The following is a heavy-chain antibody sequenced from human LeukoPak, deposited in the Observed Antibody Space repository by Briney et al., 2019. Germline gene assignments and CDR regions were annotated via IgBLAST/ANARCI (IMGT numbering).Heavy chain of an antibody. J-gene: IGHJ4*02. Sequence: GASVKVPCKASGYTFTGYHMHWVRQAPGQGLEWMGWINPNSGGTNYAQKFQGRVTMTRDTSISTAYMELSRLRSDDTAVYYCARFSPYGDPYDYWGQGTLVTVSS. CDR3: ARFSPYGDPYDY. CDR1: GYTFTGYH. D-gene: IGHD4-17*01. CDR2: INPNSGGT. V-gene: IGHV1-2*02.